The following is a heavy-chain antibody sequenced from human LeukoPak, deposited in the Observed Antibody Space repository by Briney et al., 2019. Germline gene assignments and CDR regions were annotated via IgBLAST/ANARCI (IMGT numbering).Heavy chain of an antibody. CDR1: GFTFSSYA. CDR2: ISYDGSNK. CDR3: AKWGLLWFGELGGLDY. D-gene: IGHD3-10*01. V-gene: IGHV3-30*04. Sequence: GGSLRLSCAASGFTFSSYAMHWVRQAPGKGLEWVAVISYDGSNKYYADSVKGRFTISKDNSKNTLYLQMNSLRAEDTAVYYCAKWGLLWFGELGGLDYWGQGTLVTVSS. J-gene: IGHJ4*02.